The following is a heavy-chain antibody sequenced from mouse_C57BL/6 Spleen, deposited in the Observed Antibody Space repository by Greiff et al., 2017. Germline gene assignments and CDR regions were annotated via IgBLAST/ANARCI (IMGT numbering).Heavy chain of an antibody. Sequence: VMLVESGAELARPGASVKLSCKASGYTFTSYGISCVKQRTGQGLEWIGEIYPRSGNTYYNEKFKGKATLTADKSSSTAYMELRSLTSEDSAVYFCARGGYSSGLDYWGQGTSVTVSS. D-gene: IGHD3-2*02. V-gene: IGHV1-81*01. CDR2: IYPRSGNT. J-gene: IGHJ4*01. CDR1: GYTFTSYG. CDR3: ARGGYSSGLDY.